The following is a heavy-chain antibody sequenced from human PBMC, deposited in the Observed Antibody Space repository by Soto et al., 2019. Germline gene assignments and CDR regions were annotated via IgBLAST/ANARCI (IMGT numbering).Heavy chain of an antibody. CDR3: ARDGVISSSWSDPYFDY. D-gene: IGHD6-13*01. V-gene: IGHV1-69*13. CDR2: IIPIFGTA. Sequence: SVKVSCKASGGTFSSYAISWVRQAPGQGLEWMGGIIPIFGTANYAQKFQGRVTITADESTSTAYMELSSLRSEDTAVYYCARDGVISSSWSDPYFDYWGQGTLVTVSS. CDR1: GGTFSSYA. J-gene: IGHJ4*02.